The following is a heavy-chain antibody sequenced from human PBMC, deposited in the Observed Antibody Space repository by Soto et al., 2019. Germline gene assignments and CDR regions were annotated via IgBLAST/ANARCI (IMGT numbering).Heavy chain of an antibody. CDR1: GFTFSSYA. CDR2: ISGSGGST. Sequence: EVQLLESGGGLVQPGGSLRLSCAASGFTFSSYAMSWVRQAPGKGLEWVSAISGSGGSTYYADSVKGRFTISRDNSKNTLYLQMXXXRAXXTXXXXXXXXXXXXAGYSSGWYFDYFDYWGQGTLVTVSS. V-gene: IGHV3-23*01. CDR3: XXXXXXXAGYSSGWYFDYFDY. D-gene: IGHD6-19*01. J-gene: IGHJ4*02.